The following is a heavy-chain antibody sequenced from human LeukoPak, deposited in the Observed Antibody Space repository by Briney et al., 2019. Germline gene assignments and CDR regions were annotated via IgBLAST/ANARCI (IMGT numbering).Heavy chain of an antibody. V-gene: IGHV3-53*01. D-gene: IGHD3-9*01. J-gene: IGHJ4*02. Sequence: PGGSLSLSCAASGFTVSSNYRSWVRQAPGKGLEWVSVIYSGGSTYYADSVKGRFTISRDNSKNTLYLQMNSLRAEDTAVYYCAREDILTGFDYWGQGTLVTVSS. CDR2: IYSGGST. CDR1: GFTVSSNY. CDR3: AREDILTGFDY.